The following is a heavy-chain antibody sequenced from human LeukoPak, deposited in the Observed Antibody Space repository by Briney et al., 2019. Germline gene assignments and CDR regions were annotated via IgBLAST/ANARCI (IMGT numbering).Heavy chain of an antibody. Sequence: SETLSLTCTVPGGSISSGSYYRSWIRQPAGKGLEWIGRIYTSGSTNYNPSLKSRVTISVDTSKNQFSLKLSSVTAADTAVYYCARVPRGGYSVTVDYWGQGTLVTVSS. J-gene: IGHJ4*02. CDR3: ARVPRGGYSVTVDY. CDR2: IYTSGST. CDR1: GGSISSGSYY. D-gene: IGHD3-22*01. V-gene: IGHV4-61*02.